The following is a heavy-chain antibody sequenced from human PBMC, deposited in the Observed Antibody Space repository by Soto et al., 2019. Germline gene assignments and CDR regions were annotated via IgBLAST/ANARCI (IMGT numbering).Heavy chain of an antibody. J-gene: IGHJ4*02. CDR1: GFSLSTSGVG. Sequence: SGPTLVNPTQPLTLTCTFSGFSLSTSGVGVGWIRQPPGKALEWLALIYWNDDKRYSPSLKRRLTITKDTAKNQVVLTMTNMDPVDTATYYCAHTGLFGSGMSWGQGTLVTVSS. CDR2: IYWNDDK. D-gene: IGHD3-10*01. CDR3: AHTGLFGSGMS. V-gene: IGHV2-5*01.